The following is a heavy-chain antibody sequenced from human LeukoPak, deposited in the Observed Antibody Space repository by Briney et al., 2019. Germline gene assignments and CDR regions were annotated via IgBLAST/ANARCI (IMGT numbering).Heavy chain of an antibody. J-gene: IGHJ4*02. CDR3: AKESLRVVPSATFDY. CDR1: GFIFSNYG. D-gene: IGHD2-2*01. Sequence: GGSLRLSCAASGFIFSNYGMSWVRQAPGKGLEWVSSIRGNAGTTYYADSVKGRFTISRDNSKNTLYLQMNSLRAEDTAVYYCAKESLRVVPSATFDYWGQGTLVTVSS. CDR2: IRGNAGTT. V-gene: IGHV3-23*01.